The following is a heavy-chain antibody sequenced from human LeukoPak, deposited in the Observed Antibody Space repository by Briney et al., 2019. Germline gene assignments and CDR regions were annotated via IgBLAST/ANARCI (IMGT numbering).Heavy chain of an antibody. CDR3: ARGSTYYDSSVDY. V-gene: IGHV4-34*01. J-gene: IGHJ4*02. Sequence: SETLSLTCAVYGGSFSGYYWSWIRQPPVKGLEWIGEINHSGSTNYNPSLKSRVTISVDTSKNQFSLKLSSVTAADTAVYYCARGSTYYDSSVDYWGQGTLVTVSS. D-gene: IGHD3-22*01. CDR2: INHSGST. CDR1: GGSFSGYY.